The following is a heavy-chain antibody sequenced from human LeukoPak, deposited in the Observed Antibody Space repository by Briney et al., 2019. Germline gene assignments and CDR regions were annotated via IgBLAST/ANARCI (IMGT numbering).Heavy chain of an antibody. CDR1: GFTFSSYW. J-gene: IGHJ4*02. Sequence: GGSLRLSCAASGFTFSSYWMNWARQAPGKGLEWVSITYSGGSTYYADSVKGRFTISRDNSKNTLYLQMNNLRVEDTALYYCAREDSSSWLALDYWGQGTLVTVSS. CDR2: TYSGGST. CDR3: AREDSSSWLALDY. D-gene: IGHD6-13*01. V-gene: IGHV3-53*01.